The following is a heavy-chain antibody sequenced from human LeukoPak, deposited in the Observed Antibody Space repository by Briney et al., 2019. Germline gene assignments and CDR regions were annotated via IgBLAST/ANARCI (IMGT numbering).Heavy chain of an antibody. Sequence: GGSLRLSCAASEFTFSSYWMHWVRQVPGKGLVWVSRINSDGSSRSYADSVKGRFTISRDNAKNTLYLQMNSLRAEDTAVYYCAREEGLGDLWSGHYNGMDVWGQGTTVTVSS. CDR2: INSDGSSR. J-gene: IGHJ6*02. D-gene: IGHD3-3*01. CDR3: AREEGLGDLWSGHYNGMDV. CDR1: EFTFSSYW. V-gene: IGHV3-74*01.